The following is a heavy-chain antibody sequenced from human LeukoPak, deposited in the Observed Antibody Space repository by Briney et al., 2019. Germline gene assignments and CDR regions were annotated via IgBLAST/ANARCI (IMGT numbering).Heavy chain of an antibody. CDR1: GSIFSSYW. V-gene: IGHV3-7*01. J-gene: IGHJ4*02. CDR3: ARGLVPPDY. CDR2: IKEDGSEK. D-gene: IGHD3-9*01. Sequence: GGSLRLSCAASGSIFSSYWMSWVRQAPGKGLEWVAKIKEDGSEKYYVDSVKGRFTISRDDAKNSLYLQMSSLRAEDTAVYYCARGLVPPDYWGQGTLVTVSS.